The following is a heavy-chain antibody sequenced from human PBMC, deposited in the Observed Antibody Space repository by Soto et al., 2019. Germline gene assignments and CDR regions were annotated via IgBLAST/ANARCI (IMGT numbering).Heavy chain of an antibody. CDR3: AGGAITVLRGVDY. J-gene: IGHJ4*01. Sequence: QVHLEESGGGVVHPGRSLRLSCAASGFPFNTYAVHWVRQAPGTGLEWVAVVSSDGSSKYYSDSVKGRFSISRDNSNNAVSLQMNSLRTEDTAVYYCAGGAITVLRGVDYWGRGAVVTVSS. V-gene: IGHV3-30*04. CDR1: GFPFNTYA. CDR2: VSSDGSSK. D-gene: IGHD3-10*01.